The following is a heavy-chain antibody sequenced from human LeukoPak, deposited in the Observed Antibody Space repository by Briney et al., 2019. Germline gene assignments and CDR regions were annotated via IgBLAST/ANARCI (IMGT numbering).Heavy chain of an antibody. CDR1: GGSFSGYY. J-gene: IGHJ4*02. V-gene: IGHV4-34*01. CDR3: ARGGTIFGVVIPRAIDY. CDR2: INHSGST. D-gene: IGHD3-3*01. Sequence: SETLSLTCAVYGGSFSGYYWSWIRQPPGKGLEWIGEINHSGSTNYNPSLKSRVTISVDTSKNQFSLKLSSVTAADTAVCYCARGGTIFGVVIPRAIDYWGQGTLVTVSS.